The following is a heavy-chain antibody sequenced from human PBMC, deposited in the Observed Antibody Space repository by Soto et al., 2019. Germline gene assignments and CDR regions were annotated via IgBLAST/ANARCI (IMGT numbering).Heavy chain of an antibody. CDR1: GGSFSGYY. D-gene: IGHD6-13*01. CDR3: ARDRGIAAAGYYYYYGMDV. CDR2: VNHSGST. V-gene: IGHV4-34*01. Sequence: SETLSLTCAVYGGSFSGYYWSWIRQPPGKGLEWIGEVNHSGSTNYNPSLKSRVTISVDTSKNQFSLKLSSVTAADAAVYYCARDRGIAAAGYYYYYGMDVWGQGTTVTVS. J-gene: IGHJ6*02.